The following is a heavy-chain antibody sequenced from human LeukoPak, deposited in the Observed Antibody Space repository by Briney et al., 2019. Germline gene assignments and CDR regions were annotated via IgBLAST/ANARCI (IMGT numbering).Heavy chain of an antibody. D-gene: IGHD7-27*01. Sequence: SETLSLTCTVSGGSISDNYWTWIRQPPGKGLEWIGYIYTTGRTNYNPSLKGRVTISVDTSKNQFSLKLSSVTAADTAVYYCAKILGSGVWYGFDIWGQGTMVTVSS. CDR3: AKILGSGVWYGFDI. CDR2: IYTTGRT. J-gene: IGHJ3*02. CDR1: GGSISDNY. V-gene: IGHV4-4*09.